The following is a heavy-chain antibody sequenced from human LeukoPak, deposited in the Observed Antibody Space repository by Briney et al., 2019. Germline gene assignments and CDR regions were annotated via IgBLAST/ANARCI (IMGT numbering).Heavy chain of an antibody. J-gene: IGHJ6*03. Sequence: GGTLRLSCAASGFTFSSYGMSWVRQAPGKGLEWVSAISGSGGSTYYADSVKGRFTISRDNSKNTLYLQMNSLRAEDTAVYYCARRIAVADYYYYYMDVWGKGTTVTVSS. CDR1: GFTFSSYG. D-gene: IGHD6-19*01. CDR3: ARRIAVADYYYYYMDV. V-gene: IGHV3-23*01. CDR2: ISGSGGST.